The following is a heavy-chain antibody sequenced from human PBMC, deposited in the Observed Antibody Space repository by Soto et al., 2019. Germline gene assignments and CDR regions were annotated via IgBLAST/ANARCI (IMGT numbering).Heavy chain of an antibody. CDR2: INHSGST. CDR3: ARGTNLRCFD. D-gene: IGHD3-9*01. CDR1: GGSFGAYY. J-gene: IGHJ4*02. V-gene: IGHV4-34*01. Sequence: QVQLQQWGAGLLKPSETLSLTCAAYGGSFGAYYWTWIRQPPGKGLEWMGEINHSGSTNYNPSLQTRVTISVDTSTTQLSLKLSSVTAADTAVYYCARGTNLRCFDWGQGPLVTVSS.